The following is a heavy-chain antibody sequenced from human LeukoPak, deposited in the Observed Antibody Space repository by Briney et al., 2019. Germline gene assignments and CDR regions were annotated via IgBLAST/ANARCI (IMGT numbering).Heavy chain of an antibody. V-gene: IGHV4-34*01. J-gene: IGHJ6*02. Sequence: PSETLSLTCAVYGGSFSGYSWSWIRQPPGKGLEWIGEINHSGSTNYNPSLKSRVTLSVDTSKNQFSLKLSSVTAADTAVYYCARLPNYYYGMDVWGQGTTVTVSS. CDR2: INHSGST. CDR3: ARLPNYYYGMDV. CDR1: GGSFSGYS.